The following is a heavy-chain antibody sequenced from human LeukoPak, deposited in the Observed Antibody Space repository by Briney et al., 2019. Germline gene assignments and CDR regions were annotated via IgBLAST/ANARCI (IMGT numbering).Heavy chain of an antibody. CDR2: ISGSDSST. CDR1: GFTFSSHA. V-gene: IGHV3-23*01. J-gene: IGHJ6*03. CDR3: AKGLNYYDYMDV. Sequence: PGGSLRLSCADFGFTFSSHAITWVSQAPGKGLEWVSAISGSDSSTYYSDSVRGRFTISRDSSKNTLYLQMNSLRAEDTAVYHCAKGLNYYDYMDVWGKGTTVTVSS.